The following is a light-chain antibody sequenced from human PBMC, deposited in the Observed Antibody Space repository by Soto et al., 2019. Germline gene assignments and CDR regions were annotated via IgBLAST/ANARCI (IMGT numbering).Light chain of an antibody. J-gene: IGKJ2*01. CDR2: AAS. CDR3: QQSYSSPQT. Sequence: DIQMTQSPSSLSASVGDRVTITCQSSQSIISYLNWYQQKAGKAPQLLIYAASSLQSGVPARFSGSGSGTDFILSISSLQPEDSAIYYCQQSYSSPQTFGQGTKLEI. CDR1: QSIISY. V-gene: IGKV1-39*01.